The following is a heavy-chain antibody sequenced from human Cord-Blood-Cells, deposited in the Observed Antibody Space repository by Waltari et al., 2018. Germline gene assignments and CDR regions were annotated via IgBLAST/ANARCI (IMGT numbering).Heavy chain of an antibody. CDR3: ARGTFLGDPYYFDY. CDR2: IYTSGST. CDR1: GGSISSYY. J-gene: IGHJ4*02. V-gene: IGHV4-4*07. D-gene: IGHD3-16*01. Sequence: QVQLQESGPGLVKPSETLSLTCTAPGGSISSYYWSWILQPAGKGLEWIGRIYTSGSTNYNPSLKSRVTMSVDTSKNQFSLKLSSVTAADTAVYYCARGTFLGDPYYFDYWGQGTLVTVSS.